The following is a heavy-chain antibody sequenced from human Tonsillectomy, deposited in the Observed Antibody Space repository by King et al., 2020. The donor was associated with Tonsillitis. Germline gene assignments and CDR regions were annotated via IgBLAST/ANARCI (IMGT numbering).Heavy chain of an antibody. CDR3: GRLWYSGNYGRGWFDP. CDR2: IYYNGST. Sequence: QLQESGPGLVKPSETLSLTCTVSGGSISSSSYYWGWFRQPPGKGLEWIGRIYYNGSTYYTPSLKSRVTMSVDTAKNQFSLKLSSVTAADTAVYYCGRLWYSGNYGRGWFDPWGQGTLVTVSS. V-gene: IGHV4-39*01. J-gene: IGHJ5*02. CDR1: GGSISSSSYY. D-gene: IGHD1-26*01.